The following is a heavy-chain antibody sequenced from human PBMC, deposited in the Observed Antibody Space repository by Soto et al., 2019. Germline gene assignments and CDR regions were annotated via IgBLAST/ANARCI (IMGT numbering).Heavy chain of an antibody. V-gene: IGHV1-2*02. CDR2: INPGSGVT. Sequence: ASVKVSCKASVYSFTKYHMHWVRQAPGQGLEWMGWINPGSGVTNQAQKFQGRVTMTRDTSISTAYMELGRLRSDDTAVYYCARDLGSGPYYYYGMDVWGQGTTVTVSS. CDR1: VYSFTKYH. D-gene: IGHD2-15*01. J-gene: IGHJ6*02. CDR3: ARDLGSGPYYYYGMDV.